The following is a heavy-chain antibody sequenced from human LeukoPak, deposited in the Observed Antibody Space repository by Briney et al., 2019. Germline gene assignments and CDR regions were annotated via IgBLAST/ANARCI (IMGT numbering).Heavy chain of an antibody. CDR3: ARGYCSSTSCSIDY. D-gene: IGHD2-2*01. V-gene: IGHV3-21*01. CDR2: ISSSSSYI. Sequence: GGSLRLSCAASGFTFSSYSMNWVRQAPGKGLEWVSSISSSSSYIKYADSVMGRFTISRDNAKNSLYLQMNSLRAEDTAVYYCARGYCSSTSCSIDYWGQGTLVTVSS. J-gene: IGHJ4*02. CDR1: GFTFSSYS.